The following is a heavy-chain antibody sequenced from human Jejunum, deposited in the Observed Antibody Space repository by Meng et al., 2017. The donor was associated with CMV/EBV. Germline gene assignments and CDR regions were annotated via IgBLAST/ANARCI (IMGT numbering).Heavy chain of an antibody. CDR3: VRGGSTYYDY. J-gene: IGHJ4*02. Sequence: SGAAPGFTFSSDWMHWGRQAPGKGLVWVARIHSDGSSTNYADSVKGRFTISRDNAKNTLYLQMNSLRAEDTAVYYCVRGGSTYYDYWGQGSLVTVSS. V-gene: IGHV3-74*01. CDR1: GFTFSSDW. CDR2: IHSDGSST. D-gene: IGHD3-10*01.